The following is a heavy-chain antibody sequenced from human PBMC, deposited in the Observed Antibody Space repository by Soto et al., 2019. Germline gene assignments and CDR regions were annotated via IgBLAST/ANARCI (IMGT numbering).Heavy chain of an antibody. V-gene: IGHV3-30-3*01. J-gene: IGHJ5*02. D-gene: IGHD2-2*02. CDR1: GFTFSSYA. CDR3: ARDGYDCSSTSCYSAWFDP. Sequence: GGSLRLSCAASGFTFSSYAMHWVRQAPGKGLEWVAVISYDGSNKYYADSVKGRFTISRDNSKNTLYLQMNSLRAEDTAVYYCARDGYDCSSTSCYSAWFDPWGQGTLVTVSS. CDR2: ISYDGSNK.